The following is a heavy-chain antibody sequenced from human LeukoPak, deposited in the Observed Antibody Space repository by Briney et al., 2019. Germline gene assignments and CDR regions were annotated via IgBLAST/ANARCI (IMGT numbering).Heavy chain of an antibody. CDR1: GFTFRSYG. D-gene: IGHD3-10*01. CDR3: ARGRSITLLRGVAMSDGFDV. V-gene: IGHV3-21*01. J-gene: IGHJ3*01. Sequence: GGSLRLSCTPPGFTFRSYGLNWVRQAPGKAQEWVSFIDTSGSYIYYGDSVKGRVTISRDNAKNSLYLQMNGLRAEDTAVYYCARGRSITLLRGVAMSDGFDVWGQGAMVTVSS. CDR2: IDTSGSYI.